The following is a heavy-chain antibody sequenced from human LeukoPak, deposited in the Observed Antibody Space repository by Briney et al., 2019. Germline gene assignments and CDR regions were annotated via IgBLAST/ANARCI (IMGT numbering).Heavy chain of an antibody. J-gene: IGHJ4*02. CDR1: GGSFSGYY. D-gene: IGHD3-10*01. CDR3: AKDGYGSGSYIDLDY. Sequence: NPSETLSLTCAVYGGSFSGYYWSWIRQPPGKGLEWIGEINHSGSTNYNPSLKSRVTISVDTSKNQFSLKLSSVTAADTAVYYCAKDGYGSGSYIDLDYWGQGTLVTVSS. CDR2: INHSGST. V-gene: IGHV4-34*01.